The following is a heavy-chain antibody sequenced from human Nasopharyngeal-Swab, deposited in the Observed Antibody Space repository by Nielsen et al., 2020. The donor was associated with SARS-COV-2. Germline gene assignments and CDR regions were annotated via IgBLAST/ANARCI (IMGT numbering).Heavy chain of an antibody. V-gene: IGHV4-4*02. CDR2: IYHSGST. J-gene: IGHJ6*03. CDR3: ARNGRGSSWSRAEGGYYYYMDV. D-gene: IGHD6-13*01. Sequence: WIRQPPGKGLEWIGEIYHSGSTNYNPSLKSRVTISVDKSKNQFSLKLSSVTAADTAVYYCARNGRGSSWSRAEGGYYYYMDVWGKGTTVTVSS.